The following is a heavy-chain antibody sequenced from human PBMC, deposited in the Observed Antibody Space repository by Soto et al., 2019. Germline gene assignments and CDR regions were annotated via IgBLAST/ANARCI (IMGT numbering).Heavy chain of an antibody. Sequence: RGESLKISCKGSGYSFTSYWIGWVRQMPGKGLEWMGIIYPGDSDTRYSPSFQGQVTISADKFISTAYLQWSSLKASDTAMYYCARQSGAAAGSPCYYHGMDVWGQRTTVTGSS. V-gene: IGHV5-51*01. J-gene: IGHJ6*02. CDR3: ARQSGAAAGSPCYYHGMDV. CDR2: IYPGDSDT. D-gene: IGHD6-13*01. CDR1: GYSFTSYW.